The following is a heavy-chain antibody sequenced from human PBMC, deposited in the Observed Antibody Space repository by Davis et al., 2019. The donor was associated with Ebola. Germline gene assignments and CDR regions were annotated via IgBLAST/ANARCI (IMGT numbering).Heavy chain of an antibody. Sequence: GGSLRLSCAASGFTFSAYYMTWIRQAPGEGLEWVSYISHSGTTIQYADSVRGRFTISRDNAKNSLYLQMDSLRAEDTAVYYCARDGDKGFWSGLIWGQGTMVTVSS. CDR2: ISHSGTTI. D-gene: IGHD3-3*01. CDR3: ARDGDKGFWSGLI. J-gene: IGHJ3*02. V-gene: IGHV3-11*04. CDR1: GFTFSAYY.